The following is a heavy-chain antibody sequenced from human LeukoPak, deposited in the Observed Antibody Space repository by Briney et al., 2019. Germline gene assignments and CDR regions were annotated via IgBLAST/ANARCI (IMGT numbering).Heavy chain of an antibody. D-gene: IGHD4-17*01. CDR2: ISAYNGNT. Sequence: ALVKVPCTASGYTFTSYGISWVRQAPGQGLEWMGWISAYNGNTNYAQKLQGRVTMTTDTSTSTAYMELRSLRSDDTAVYYCARRDGDYFYYYGMDVWGQGTTVTVSS. J-gene: IGHJ6*02. CDR3: ARRDGDYFYYYGMDV. CDR1: GYTFTSYG. V-gene: IGHV1-18*01.